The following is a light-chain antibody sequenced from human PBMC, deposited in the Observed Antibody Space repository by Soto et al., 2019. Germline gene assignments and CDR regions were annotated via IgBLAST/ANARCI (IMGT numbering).Light chain of an antibody. J-gene: IGKJ1*01. CDR3: QQYGFSWT. CDR1: QSISGW. V-gene: IGKV1-5*01. Sequence: GDRVTITCRASQSISGWLAWYQQKPGKAPKLLIYDVSSLESGVPSRFSGSGSGTDFTLSISRLEPEDFAVYYCQQYGFSWTFGQGTKVDIK. CDR2: DVS.